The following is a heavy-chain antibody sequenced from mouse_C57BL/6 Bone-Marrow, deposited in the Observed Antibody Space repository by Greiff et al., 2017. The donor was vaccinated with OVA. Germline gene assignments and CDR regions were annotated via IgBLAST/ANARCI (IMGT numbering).Heavy chain of an antibody. J-gene: IGHJ4*01. V-gene: IGHV5-12*01. CDR2: ISNGGGST. Sequence: DVMLVESGGGLVQPGGSLKLSCAASGFTFSDYYMYWVRQTPEKRLEWVAYISNGGGSTYYPDTVKGRFTISRDNAKNTLYLQMSRLKSEDTAMYYCARHVGDYWGQGTSVTVSS. CDR1: GFTFSDYY. CDR3: ARHVGDY.